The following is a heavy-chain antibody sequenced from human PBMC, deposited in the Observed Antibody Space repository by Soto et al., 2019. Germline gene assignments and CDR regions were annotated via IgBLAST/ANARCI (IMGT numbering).Heavy chain of an antibody. J-gene: IGHJ4*02. D-gene: IGHD6-19*01. Sequence: QVQLVQSGAEVKKPGASVKVSYKASGYTFTGYYMHWVRQAPGQGLEWMGWINPNSGGTNYAQKFQGWVTMTRDTSISTAYMELSRLRSDDTAVYYCARSDSSGWYPLYYFDYWCQGTLVTVSS. CDR2: INPNSGGT. V-gene: IGHV1-2*04. CDR3: ARSDSSGWYPLYYFDY. CDR1: GYTFTGYY.